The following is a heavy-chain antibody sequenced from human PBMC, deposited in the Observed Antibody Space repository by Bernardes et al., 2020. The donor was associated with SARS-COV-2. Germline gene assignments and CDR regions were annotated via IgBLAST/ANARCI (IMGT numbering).Heavy chain of an antibody. CDR1: GGSINDYH. V-gene: IGHV4-59*01. CDR3: ARDPSGSYLNYFDL. D-gene: IGHD1-26*01. J-gene: IGHJ4*02. CDR2: IHYRGST. Sequence: SEPLSLTCTVSGGSINDYHWSWIRQPPGRGLEWLGYIHYRGSTNYNPSLKGRVTISVDTSKSQFSLRLNSLTAADTAVYYCARDPSGSYLNYFDLWGQGTLVTVSS.